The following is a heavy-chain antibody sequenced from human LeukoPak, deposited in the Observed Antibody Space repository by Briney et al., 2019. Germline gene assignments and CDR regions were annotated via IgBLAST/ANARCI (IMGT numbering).Heavy chain of an antibody. V-gene: IGHV3-7*03. Sequence: PGGSRRLSWAASGFTFSSYWMSWVRQAPGKGREWVANIKQEGSEKYYVDSVKGRFTISRDNAKNSLYLQMNSLRAEDTAVYYCARDGEFYYDSSSYWGQGSLVTVSS. D-gene: IGHD3-22*01. CDR1: GFTFSSYW. CDR2: IKQEGSEK. J-gene: IGHJ4*02. CDR3: ARDGEFYYDSSSY.